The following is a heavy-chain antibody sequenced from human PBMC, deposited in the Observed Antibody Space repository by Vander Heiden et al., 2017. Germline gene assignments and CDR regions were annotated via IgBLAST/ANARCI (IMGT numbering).Heavy chain of an antibody. CDR1: GFTFSSYA. J-gene: IGHJ4*02. V-gene: IGHV3-23*01. CDR3: AKTRVSSGWNFDY. D-gene: IGHD6-19*01. Sequence: EVQLLEYGGGLVQPGGSLRLSCAASGFTFSSYAVSWVRQAPGKGVEWVSAIGGSGGSTYYADSVKGRFTISRDNSKNTLYLQMNSLRAEDTAVYYCAKTRVSSGWNFDYWGQGTLVTVSS. CDR2: IGGSGGST.